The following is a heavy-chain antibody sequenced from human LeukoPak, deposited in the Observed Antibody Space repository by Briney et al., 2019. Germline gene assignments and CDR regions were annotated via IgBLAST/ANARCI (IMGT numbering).Heavy chain of an antibody. J-gene: IGHJ4*02. CDR1: GGSISSSNYY. CDR3: IIGGKLYY. V-gene: IGHV4-39*01. CDR2: IYHTGNT. D-gene: IGHD3-10*01. Sequence: SETLSLTCTVSGGSISSSNYYRGWIRQPPGKGLEWIGGIYHTGNTHYNPSLKSRVTISVDTSKNQLSLRLNSVTAADTALYSCIIGGKLYYWGQGILVTVSS.